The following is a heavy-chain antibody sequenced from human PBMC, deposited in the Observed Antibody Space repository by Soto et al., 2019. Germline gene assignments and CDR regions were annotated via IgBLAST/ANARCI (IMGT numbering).Heavy chain of an antibody. J-gene: IGHJ4*02. D-gene: IGHD3-10*01. CDR3: AKGRGGSGSLTPRVDF. Sequence: EVQLLESGGGFVQPGGSLRLSCAASGFTFNNYAMTWVRQAPGKGLEWVSAISGGGDTTSYADSVKGRFTVSRDGSKNTLDLQMSSLRAEDTALYYCAKGRGGSGSLTPRVDFWGQGTLVTVSS. CDR2: ISGGGDTT. CDR1: GFTFNNYA. V-gene: IGHV3-23*01.